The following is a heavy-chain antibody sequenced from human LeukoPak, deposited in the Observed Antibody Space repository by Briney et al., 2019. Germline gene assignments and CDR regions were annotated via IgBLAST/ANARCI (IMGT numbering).Heavy chain of an antibody. Sequence: GGSLRLSCAASGFTFSSCWMSWVRQAPGKGLEWVANIKQDGSEKYYVDSVKGRFTISRDNAKNSLYLQMNSLRAEDTAVYYCLLIILGGSSQKWGQGTLVTVSS. J-gene: IGHJ1*01. CDR1: GFTFSSCW. D-gene: IGHD3-3*01. V-gene: IGHV3-7*01. CDR2: IKQDGSEK. CDR3: LLIILGGSSQK.